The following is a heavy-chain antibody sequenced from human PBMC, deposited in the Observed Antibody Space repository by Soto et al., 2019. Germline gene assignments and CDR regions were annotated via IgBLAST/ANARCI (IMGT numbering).Heavy chain of an antibody. CDR3: ASSGIVGREVNTWFDP. V-gene: IGHV4-61*01. Sequence: SETLSLTCTVSGGSVSSGSYHWSWIRQPLGKALEWIGYISYRGSTNYNPSLKSRLTISIDTSKSQISLKLTSMTTADTAVYYCASSGIVGREVNTWFDPWGQGTLVTVSS. J-gene: IGHJ5*02. D-gene: IGHD3-22*01. CDR1: GGSVSSGSYH. CDR2: ISYRGST.